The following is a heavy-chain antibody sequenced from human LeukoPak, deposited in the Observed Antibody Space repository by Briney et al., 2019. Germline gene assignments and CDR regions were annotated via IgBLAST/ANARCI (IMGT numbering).Heavy chain of an antibody. J-gene: IGHJ4*02. CDR3: ASPGIAVAGTEN. CDR1: GYSISSGYY. V-gene: IGHV4-38-2*02. Sequence: KPSETLSLTCTASGYSISSGYYWGWIRQPPGKGLEWIGSIYHSGSTYYNPSLKSRVTISVDTSKNQFSLKLSSVTAADTAVYYCASPGIAVAGTENWGQGTLVTVSS. D-gene: IGHD6-19*01. CDR2: IYHSGST.